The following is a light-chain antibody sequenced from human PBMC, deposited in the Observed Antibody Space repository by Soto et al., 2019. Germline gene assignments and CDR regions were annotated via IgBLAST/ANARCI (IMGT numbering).Light chain of an antibody. Sequence: EIVLTQSPCTLSLSPGEGATLSCRASQSINSFLAWYQQRRGQAPRLLIHGASNRATGIPDRFSGSGSGTEFTLTISSLQYEDFAVYYCQQYNNWPPPTFGQGTRLEIK. CDR2: GAS. J-gene: IGKJ5*01. CDR3: QQYNNWPPPT. V-gene: IGKV3D-15*01. CDR1: QSINSF.